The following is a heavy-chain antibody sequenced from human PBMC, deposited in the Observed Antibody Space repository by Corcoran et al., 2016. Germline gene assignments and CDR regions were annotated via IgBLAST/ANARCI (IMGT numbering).Heavy chain of an antibody. CDR1: GFTFSNAW. D-gene: IGHD4-17*01. CDR3: TTESRDYGDSVGGFYY. V-gene: IGHV3-15*01. Sequence: EVQLVESGGGLVKPGGSLRLSCAASGFTFSNAWMSWVRQAPGKGLEWVGRIKSKTDGGTTDYAAPVKGRFTISRDDSQNTLDLQMNSLKTEDTGWYYCTTESRDYGDSVGGFYYWGQGTLVTVSS. CDR2: IKSKTDGGTT. J-gene: IGHJ4*02.